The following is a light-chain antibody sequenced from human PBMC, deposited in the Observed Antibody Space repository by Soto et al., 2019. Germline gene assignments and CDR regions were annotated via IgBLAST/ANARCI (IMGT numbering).Light chain of an antibody. CDR2: DVS. Sequence: QSALTQPASVSRSPGQSLTISCTGTSSDVGGYNYVSWYQQHPGKAPKLLIYDVSNRPSGVSNRFSGSKSGNTASLTISGLQAEDEADYYCSSYTSSSTPHVFGTGTKVTVL. J-gene: IGLJ1*01. V-gene: IGLV2-14*01. CDR1: SSDVGGYNY. CDR3: SSYTSSSTPHV.